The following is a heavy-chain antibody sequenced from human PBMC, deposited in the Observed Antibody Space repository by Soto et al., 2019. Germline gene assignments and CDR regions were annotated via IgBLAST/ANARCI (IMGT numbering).Heavy chain of an antibody. Sequence: PVGSLRLSCAASGFIFSNEWMTWVRQTPGKGLECVANIKQDGSEKYYLDSVKGRFTISRDNAKNSLYLQMNSLRADDTAVYYCARGNTIDVWGQGTTVTVS. D-gene: IGHD3-10*01. CDR1: GFIFSNEW. V-gene: IGHV3-7*04. J-gene: IGHJ6*02. CDR3: ARGNTIDV. CDR2: IKQDGSEK.